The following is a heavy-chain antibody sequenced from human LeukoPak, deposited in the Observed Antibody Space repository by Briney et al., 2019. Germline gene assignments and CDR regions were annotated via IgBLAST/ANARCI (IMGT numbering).Heavy chain of an antibody. J-gene: IGHJ6*02. V-gene: IGHV4-38-2*02. CDR1: GYSISSGYY. D-gene: IGHD3-9*01. CDR2: IYHSGST. Sequence: NPSETLSLTCTVSGYSISSGYYWGWIRQPPGKGLEWIGSIYHSGSTYYNPSLKSRVTISVDTSKNQFSLKLSSVTAADTAVYYCARASHRSHDTIYGMDVWGQGTTVTVSS. CDR3: ARASHRSHDTIYGMDV.